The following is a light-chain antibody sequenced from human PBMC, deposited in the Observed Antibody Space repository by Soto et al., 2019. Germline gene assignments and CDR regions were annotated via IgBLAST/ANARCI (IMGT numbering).Light chain of an antibody. J-gene: IGKJ3*01. CDR2: AAS. V-gene: IGKV1-8*01. CDR3: QQYYSDPRGT. Sequence: AIRMTQSPSSLSASTGDRVTITCRASQGISSYLAWYQQKPGKAPKLLIYAASTLQSGVPSRFSGSGSGTDFTLTSSCLQSEDFATYYCQQYYSDPRGTFGPGTKVDIK. CDR1: QGISSY.